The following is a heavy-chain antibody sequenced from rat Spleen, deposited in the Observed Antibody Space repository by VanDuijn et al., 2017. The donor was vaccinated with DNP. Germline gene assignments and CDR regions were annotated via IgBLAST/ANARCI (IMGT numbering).Heavy chain of an antibody. D-gene: IGHD5-1*01. CDR3: ATRGVGARYYWYFDF. CDR2: ISYEGSST. V-gene: IGHV5-22*01. J-gene: IGHJ1*01. Sequence: EVQLVESGGGLVQPGRSMKLSCAASGFTFSDYNMAWVRQAPKKGLEWVASISYEGSSTYYGDSVKGRFTISRDNAKSTLYLQMNSLRSEDTATYYCATRGVGARYYWYFDFWGPGTMVTVSS. CDR1: GFTFSDYN.